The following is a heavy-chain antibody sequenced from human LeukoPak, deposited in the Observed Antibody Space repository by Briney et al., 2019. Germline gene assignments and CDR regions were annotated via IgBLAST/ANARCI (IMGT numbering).Heavy chain of an antibody. V-gene: IGHV3-53*01. J-gene: IGHJ6*03. D-gene: IGHD2-2*01. CDR2: IYSDDYT. CDR3: ARGPSLVPATIYYHYMDV. CDR1: RFTFGSNY. Sequence: GGSLRLSCAASRFTFGSNYMTWVRQAPGKGLEWVALIYSDDYTFYSDSVEGRFTVSRDRSKNTVYLRLNSLRPEDTAVYFCARGPSLVPATIYYHYMDVWGTGTTVTVSS.